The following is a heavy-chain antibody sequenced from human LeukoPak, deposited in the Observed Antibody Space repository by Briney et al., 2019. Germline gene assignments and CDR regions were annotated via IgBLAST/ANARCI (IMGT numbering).Heavy chain of an antibody. Sequence: GESLKISCKGSGYSFTSYWIGWVRQMPGKGLEWMGIIYPGDSDTRYSPSFQGQVTISAGKSISTAYLQWSSLKASDTAMYYCARIKGNYYGSRENWFDPWGQGTLVTVSS. V-gene: IGHV5-51*01. CDR3: ARIKGNYYGSRENWFDP. CDR1: GYSFTSYW. J-gene: IGHJ5*02. CDR2: IYPGDSDT. D-gene: IGHD3-10*01.